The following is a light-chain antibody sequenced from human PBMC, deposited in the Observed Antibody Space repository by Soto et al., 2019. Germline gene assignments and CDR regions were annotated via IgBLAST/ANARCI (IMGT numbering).Light chain of an antibody. CDR1: SSDVGSYNL. V-gene: IGLV2-23*03. CDR3: CSYAGSSTFVV. Sequence: QSVLTQPASVSGSPGQSITISCTGTSSDVGSYNLVSWYQQHPGKAPKVMIYEGSKRPSGVSNRFSGSKSGNTASLTISGLQAEDDADYYCCSYAGSSTFVVFGGGTKRIVL. J-gene: IGLJ2*01. CDR2: EGS.